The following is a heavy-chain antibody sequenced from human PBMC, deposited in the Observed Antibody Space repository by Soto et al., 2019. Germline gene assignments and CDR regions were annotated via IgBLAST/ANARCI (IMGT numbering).Heavy chain of an antibody. D-gene: IGHD4-17*01. CDR2: IYPGDSDT. J-gene: IGHJ4*02. V-gene: IGHV5-51*01. CDR3: ASTEDDYGTYFDY. Sequence: PGESLKISCKGSGYSFTSYWIGWVRQMPGKGLEWMGIIYPGDSDTRYSPSFQGQVTISADKSISTAYLQWSSLKASDTAMYYCASTEDDYGTYFDYWGQGTQVTVSS. CDR1: GYSFTSYW.